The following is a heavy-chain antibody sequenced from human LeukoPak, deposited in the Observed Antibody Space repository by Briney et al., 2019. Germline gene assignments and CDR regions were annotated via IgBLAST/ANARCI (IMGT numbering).Heavy chain of an antibody. CDR1: GGSISSSSYY. J-gene: IGHJ4*02. CDR3: ARQSIAAAGKIDY. Sequence: PSETLSLTCTVSGGSISSSSYYWGWIRQPPGKGLEWIGSSYYSGSTYYNPSLKSRVTISVDTSKNQFSLKLSSVTAADTAVYYCARQSIAAAGKIDYWGQGTLVTVSS. CDR2: SYYSGST. V-gene: IGHV4-39*01. D-gene: IGHD6-13*01.